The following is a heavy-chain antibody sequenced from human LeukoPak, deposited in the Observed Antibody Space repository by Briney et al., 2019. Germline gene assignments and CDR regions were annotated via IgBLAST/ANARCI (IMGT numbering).Heavy chain of an antibody. CDR3: ARGGSDSGSYLLEYFQH. J-gene: IGHJ1*01. CDR1: GFTFSSYE. V-gene: IGHV3-48*03. D-gene: IGHD1-26*01. CDR2: ISSSGSTI. Sequence: GGSLRLSCAASGFTFSSYEMNWVRQAPGKGLEWVSYISSSGSTIYYADSVKGRFTISRDNAKNSLYLQMNSLRAEDTAVYYCARGGSDSGSYLLEYFQHWGRGTLVTVSS.